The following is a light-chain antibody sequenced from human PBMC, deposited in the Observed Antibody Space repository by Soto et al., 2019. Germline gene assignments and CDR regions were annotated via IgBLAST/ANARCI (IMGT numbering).Light chain of an antibody. J-gene: IGLJ2*01. CDR1: GSDVGGYNY. Sequence: QSALTQPASVSGSPGQSITISCTGTGSDVGGYNYVSWYQQHPGPAPKLMIYDVSKRPSGVSNRFSGSKSGNTASLTISGLQAEDEADYYCSSYTSTVTVIFGGGTKLTVL. V-gene: IGLV2-14*03. CDR3: SSYTSTVTVI. CDR2: DVS.